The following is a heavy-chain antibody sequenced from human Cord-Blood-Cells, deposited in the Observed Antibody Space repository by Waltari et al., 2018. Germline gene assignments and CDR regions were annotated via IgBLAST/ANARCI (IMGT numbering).Heavy chain of an antibody. D-gene: IGHD3-3*01. Sequence: QVQLVQSGAALRQPGSSVKVSCQASGVTPSSYAISWERQAPGQGLECVGRISPILGIANYAQKFQGRGTITADKSTSTAYMELSSLRSEDTAVYYCAAVDTIFGVVISGRDYWGQGTLVTVSS. V-gene: IGHV1-69*09. CDR3: AAVDTIFGVVISGRDY. CDR2: ISPILGIA. CDR1: GVTPSSYA. J-gene: IGHJ4*02.